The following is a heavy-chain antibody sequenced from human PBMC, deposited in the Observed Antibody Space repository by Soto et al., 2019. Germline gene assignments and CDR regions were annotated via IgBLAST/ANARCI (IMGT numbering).Heavy chain of an antibody. CDR1: GYTFTSYG. J-gene: IGHJ4*02. V-gene: IGHV1-18*01. CDR2: ISAYNGNT. Sequence: ASVKVSCKASGYTFTSYGISWVRQAPGQGLEWMGWISAYNGNTNYAQKLQGRVTMTTDTSTSTAYMELRSLRSDDTAVYYCARGTGYCSGGSGYVPSPFDYWGQGTLVTVSS. CDR3: ARGTGYCSGGSGYVPSPFDY. D-gene: IGHD2-15*01.